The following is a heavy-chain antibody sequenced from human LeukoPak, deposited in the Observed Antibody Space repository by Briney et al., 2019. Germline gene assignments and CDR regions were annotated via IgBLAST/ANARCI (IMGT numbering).Heavy chain of an antibody. J-gene: IGHJ3*02. D-gene: IGHD4-11*01. Sequence: SETLFLTCTVSGGSISSYYWSCIRQPAGKGLEWIGRIYTSGSTNYNPSLNSRVTMSVDTSKNQFSLKLSSVTAADTAVYYCATTTLTTSDAFDIWGQGTMVTVSS. CDR2: IYTSGST. V-gene: IGHV4-4*07. CDR1: GGSISSYY. CDR3: ATTTLTTSDAFDI.